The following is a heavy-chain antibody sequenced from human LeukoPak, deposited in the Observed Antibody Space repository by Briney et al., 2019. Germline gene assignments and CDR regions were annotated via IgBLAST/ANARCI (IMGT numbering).Heavy chain of an antibody. CDR1: GSSMNLYY. Sequence: SETLSLTCSVSGSSMNLYYWSWIRQPAGKGLEWIGRIYTSGSTNYNPSLKSRVTMSVDTSKNQFSPKLSSVTAADTAGYYCARAAVLHDAFDIWGQGTMVTVSS. V-gene: IGHV4-4*07. CDR2: IYTSGST. J-gene: IGHJ3*02. CDR3: ARAAVLHDAFDI.